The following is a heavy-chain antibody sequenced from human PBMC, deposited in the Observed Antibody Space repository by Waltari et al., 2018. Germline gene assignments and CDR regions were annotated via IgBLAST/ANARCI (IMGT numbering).Heavy chain of an antibody. CDR1: GGSISSYY. V-gene: IGHV4-59*01. CDR2: IYYSGST. Sequence: QVQLQESGPGLVKPSETLSLTCTVSGGSISSYYWSWIRQPPGKGLEWIGYIYYSGSTNYNPSLKSRVTISVDTSKNQFSLKLSSVTAADTAVYYCARVFVSYDYIWGSYRLFDYWGQGTLVTVSS. J-gene: IGHJ4*02. CDR3: ARVFVSYDYIWGSYRLFDY. D-gene: IGHD3-16*02.